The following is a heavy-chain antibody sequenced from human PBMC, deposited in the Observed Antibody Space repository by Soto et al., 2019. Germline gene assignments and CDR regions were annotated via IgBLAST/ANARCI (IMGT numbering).Heavy chain of an antibody. CDR1: GFTFSDYY. CDR3: ARDRITTFGVVIIRGMDV. CDR2: ISSSGSTI. V-gene: IGHV3-11*01. Sequence: GWSLRLSCAASGFTFSDYYMSWIRQAPGKGLEWVSYISSSGSTIYYADSVKGRFTISRDNAKNSLYLQMNSLRAEDTAVYYCARDRITTFGVVIIRGMDVWGQGTTVTVSS. D-gene: IGHD3-3*01. J-gene: IGHJ6*02.